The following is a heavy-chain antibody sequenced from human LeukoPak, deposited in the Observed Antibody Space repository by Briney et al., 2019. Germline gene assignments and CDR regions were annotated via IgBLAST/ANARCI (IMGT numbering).Heavy chain of an antibody. Sequence: ASVKVSWKASGYTFTSYDINWVRQATGQGLEWMGWMNPNSGNTGYAQKFQGRVTMTRNTSISTAYMELSSLRSEDTAVYYCARGYTYYYGSGSSGGFDPWGQGTLVTVSS. CDR3: ARGYTYYYGSGSSGGFDP. V-gene: IGHV1-8*01. J-gene: IGHJ5*02. CDR1: GYTFTSYD. D-gene: IGHD3-10*01. CDR2: MNPNSGNT.